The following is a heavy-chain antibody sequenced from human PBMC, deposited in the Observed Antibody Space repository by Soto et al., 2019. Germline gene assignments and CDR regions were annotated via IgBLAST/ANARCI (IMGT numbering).Heavy chain of an antibody. V-gene: IGHV1-18*01. CDR2: ISAYNGNT. D-gene: IGHD2-2*01. Sequence: ASVKVSCKASGYTFTSYGISWVRQAPGQGLEWMGWISAYNGNTNYAQKLQGRVTMTTDTSTSTAYMEPRSLRSDDTAVYYCARELVVPAAIADAFDIWGPGTMVTVSS. CDR1: GYTFTSYG. CDR3: ARELVVPAAIADAFDI. J-gene: IGHJ3*02.